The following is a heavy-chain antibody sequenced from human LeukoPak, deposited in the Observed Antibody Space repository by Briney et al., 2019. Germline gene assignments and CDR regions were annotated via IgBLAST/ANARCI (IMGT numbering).Heavy chain of an antibody. CDR3: ARQVVATYYDFWSGSSAYFDY. Sequence: SETLSLTCAVYGGSFSGYDWSWIRQPPGKGLEWIGSIYYSGSTYYNPSLKSRVTISVDTSKNQFSLKLSSVTAADTAVYYCARQVVATYYDFWSGSSAYFDYWGQGTLVTVSS. CDR2: IYYSGST. V-gene: IGHV4-34*01. D-gene: IGHD3-3*01. J-gene: IGHJ4*02. CDR1: GGSFSGYD.